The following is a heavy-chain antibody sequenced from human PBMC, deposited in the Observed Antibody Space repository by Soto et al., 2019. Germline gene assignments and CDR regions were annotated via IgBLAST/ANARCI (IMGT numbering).Heavy chain of an antibody. CDR2: MNQDGSQI. J-gene: IGHJ4*02. CDR3: ARDRGPNTPDY. D-gene: IGHD2-2*02. CDR1: GFTFSNYW. Sequence: GGSLRLSCAVSGFTFSNYWMTWVRQAPGKGLEWVAYMNQDGSQIYYVDSLRGRFTISRDNAKNSLYLQMNSLRVDDTAVYYCARDRGPNTPDYWGQGTLVTAPQ. V-gene: IGHV3-7*01.